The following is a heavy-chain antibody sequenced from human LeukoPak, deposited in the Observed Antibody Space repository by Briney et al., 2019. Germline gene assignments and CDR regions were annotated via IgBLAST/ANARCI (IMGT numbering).Heavy chain of an antibody. D-gene: IGHD3-22*01. J-gene: IGHJ4*02. CDR1: GFTFSSYA. Sequence: GGSLRLSCAASGFTFSSYAMHWVRQAPGKGLEWVAVISYDGSNKYYADSVKGRFTISRDNSKNTLYLQMNSLRAEDTAVYYCARGDDYYDSSGYEDWGQGTLVTVSS. V-gene: IGHV3-30*04. CDR2: ISYDGSNK. CDR3: ARGDDYYDSSGYED.